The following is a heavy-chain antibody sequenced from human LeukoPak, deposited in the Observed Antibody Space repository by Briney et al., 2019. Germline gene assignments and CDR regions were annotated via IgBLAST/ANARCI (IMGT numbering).Heavy chain of an antibody. V-gene: IGHV4-59*01. CDR3: ARSTSGWYDY. Sequence: SETLSLTCTVSGGSISSYYWSWIRQPPGKGLEWIGYIYYSGSTNYNPSLKSRVTISVDTSKNQFSLRLSSVTAADTAVYYCARSTSGWYDYWGQGTLVTVSS. D-gene: IGHD6-19*01. J-gene: IGHJ4*02. CDR2: IYYSGST. CDR1: GGSISSYY.